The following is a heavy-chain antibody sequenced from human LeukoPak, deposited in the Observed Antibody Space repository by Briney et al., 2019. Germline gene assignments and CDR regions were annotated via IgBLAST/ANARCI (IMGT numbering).Heavy chain of an antibody. V-gene: IGHV4-4*02. CDR1: GGSISGSNW. CDR2: IYHSGST. J-gene: IGHJ4*02. Sequence: SGTLSLTCAVSGGSISGSNWWSWVRQPPGKGLEWIGEIYHSGSTNYNPSLKSRVTISVDKSKNQFSLKLSSVTAADTAVYYCARVPGPIAVAGYFDYWGQGTLVTVSS. CDR3: ARVPGPIAVAGYFDY. D-gene: IGHD6-19*01.